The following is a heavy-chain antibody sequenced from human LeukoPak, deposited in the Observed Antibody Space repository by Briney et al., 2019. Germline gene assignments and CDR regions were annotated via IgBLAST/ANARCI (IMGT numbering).Heavy chain of an antibody. J-gene: IGHJ5*02. Sequence: PGRSLRLSCAASGFTFSSFEMTWVRQAPGEGLEWISYISSGSSTIYYADSVKGRFTISRDNANNSLYLQMNSLRAEDTAVYYCARGRFVVTWGQGTLVTVSS. CDR1: GFTFSSFE. V-gene: IGHV3-48*03. CDR2: ISSGSSTI. CDR3: ARGRFVVT. D-gene: IGHD3-22*01.